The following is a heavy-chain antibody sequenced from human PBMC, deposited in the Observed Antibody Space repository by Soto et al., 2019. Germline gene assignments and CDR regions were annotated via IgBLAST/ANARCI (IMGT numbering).Heavy chain of an antibody. CDR3: ARPGWYYSDY. V-gene: IGHV4-4*02. Sequence: SETLSLTCAVSGGCISSSNWWSWGRQPPGKGLEWIGEIYHSGSTNYNPSLKSRVTISVDKSKSEVSLKLSSVTSADTAVYYCARPGWYYSDYWGQGTLATVPS. D-gene: IGHD6-19*01. J-gene: IGHJ4*02. CDR2: IYHSGST. CDR1: GGCISSSNW.